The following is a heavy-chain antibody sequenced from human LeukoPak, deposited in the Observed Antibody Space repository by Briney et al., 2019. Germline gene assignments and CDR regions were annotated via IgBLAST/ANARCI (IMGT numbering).Heavy chain of an antibody. J-gene: IGHJ5*02. CDR2: SSSSGSN. CDR1: GDSISGHY. Sequence: SETLSLNCSVSGDSISGHYWSWMRQPPGKGLEWIAYSSSSGSNKYHPSLETPVTISADPSTHQFSLKLNSVTAAHTAVYYCARLYDTSDYTNWLDTWGQGALVTVSS. CDR3: ARLYDTSDYTNWLDT. V-gene: IGHV4-59*11. D-gene: IGHD3-22*01.